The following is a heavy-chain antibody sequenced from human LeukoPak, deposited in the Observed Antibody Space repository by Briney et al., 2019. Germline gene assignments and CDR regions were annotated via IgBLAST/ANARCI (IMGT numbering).Heavy chain of an antibody. D-gene: IGHD1-14*01. CDR2: MNPNSGNT. Sequence: ASVKVSRKASGYTFTSYDINWVRQATGQGLEWMGWMNPNSGNTGYAQKFQGRVTTTRNTSISTAYMELSSLRSEDTAVYYCARGRNPTGIFDYWGQGTLVTVSS. CDR3: ARGRNPTGIFDY. CDR1: GYTFTSYD. J-gene: IGHJ4*02. V-gene: IGHV1-8*01.